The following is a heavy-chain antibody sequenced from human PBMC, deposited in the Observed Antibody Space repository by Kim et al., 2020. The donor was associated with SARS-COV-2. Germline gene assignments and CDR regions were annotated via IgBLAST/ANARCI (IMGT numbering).Heavy chain of an antibody. V-gene: IGHV4-59*01. CDR1: GGSISSYY. CDR3: ARGGLPGEGIVVGPYYYYYGMDV. CDR2: IYYSGST. J-gene: IGHJ6*02. Sequence: SETLSLTCTVSGGSISSYYWSWIRQPPGKGLEWIGYIYYSGSTNYNPSLKSRVTISVDTSKNQFSLKLSSVTAADTAVYYCARGGLPGEGIVVGPYYYYYGMDVWGQVTTVTVSS. D-gene: IGHD2-21*01.